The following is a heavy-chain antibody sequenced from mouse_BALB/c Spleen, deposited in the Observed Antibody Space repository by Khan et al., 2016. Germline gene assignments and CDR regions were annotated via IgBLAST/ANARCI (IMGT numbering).Heavy chain of an antibody. Sequence: QVQLKESGPGLVAPSQSLSITCTVSGFSLTNSGVHWVRQPPRKGLDWLGVIWAGGSTDYNSALMSRLSITRDTTQNQVFLKMNSLQTDDTAMYXCARDDPDFDAWFASLGQATLVTVSA. J-gene: IGHJ3*01. CDR3: ARDDPDFDAWFAS. CDR1: GFSLTNSG. V-gene: IGHV2-9*02. CDR2: IWAGGST.